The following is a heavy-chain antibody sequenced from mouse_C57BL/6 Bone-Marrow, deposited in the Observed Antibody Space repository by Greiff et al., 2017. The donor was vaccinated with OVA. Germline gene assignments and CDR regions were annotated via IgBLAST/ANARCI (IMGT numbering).Heavy chain of an antibody. CDR3: ARSQLLWYFDV. CDR1: GYTFTSYW. J-gene: IGHJ1*03. D-gene: IGHD1-1*01. V-gene: IGHV1-50*01. Sequence: QVQLQQPGAELVKPGASVKLSCKASGYTFTSYWMQWVKQRPGQGLEWIGEIDPSDSYTNYNQKFKGKATLTVDTSSSTAYMQLSSLTSEDSAVYYCARSQLLWYFDVWGTGTTVTVSS. CDR2: IDPSDSYT.